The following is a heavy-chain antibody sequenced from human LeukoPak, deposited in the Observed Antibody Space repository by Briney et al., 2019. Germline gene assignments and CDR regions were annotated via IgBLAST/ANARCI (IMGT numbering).Heavy chain of an antibody. Sequence: SETLSLTCTVSGXSINNYYWSWIRQPPGQGLEWIGYVYSGSTHYNPSLKSRVAISVATSKNQVSLELSSVTAADTAVYYCARSTALYGDNSFDSWGRGTLAAVSA. CDR2: VYSGST. D-gene: IGHD4-17*01. V-gene: IGHV4-59*01. CDR1: GXSINNYY. CDR3: ARSTALYGDNSFDS. J-gene: IGHJ4*02.